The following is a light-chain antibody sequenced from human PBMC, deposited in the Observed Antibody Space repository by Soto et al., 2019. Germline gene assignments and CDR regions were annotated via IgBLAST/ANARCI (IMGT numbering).Light chain of an antibody. CDR2: GAS. V-gene: IGKV3-20*01. CDR1: QSVTSNY. J-gene: IGKJ5*01. Sequence: EIVLTHSPGTLSLSPGERATLSCSASQSVTSNYLAWYQQKPGQAPRLLMFGASIRDTGIPDRFSGSGSGTDFTLTISRLEPEDFEVYYCQQYKNWPITFGQGTRLEIK. CDR3: QQYKNWPIT.